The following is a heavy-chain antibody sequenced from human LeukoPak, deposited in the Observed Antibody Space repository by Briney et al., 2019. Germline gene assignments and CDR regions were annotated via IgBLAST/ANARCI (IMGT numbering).Heavy chain of an antibody. D-gene: IGHD6-13*01. V-gene: IGHV3-74*01. CDR3: AAAAPGRDWLDP. CDR1: GFTLSSNW. J-gene: IGHJ5*02. Sequence: GGSLRLSCAGSGFTLSSNWMHWVRQAPGKGLVWVSRFYSDGTRPNYADSVKGRFTISRDNAENSLYLQMNSLRAEDTAVYYCAAAAPGRDWLDPWGQGTLVTVSS. CDR2: FYSDGTRP.